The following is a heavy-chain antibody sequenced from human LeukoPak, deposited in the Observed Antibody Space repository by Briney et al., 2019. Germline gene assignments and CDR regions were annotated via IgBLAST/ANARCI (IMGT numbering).Heavy chain of an antibody. Sequence: SVKVSCKASGYTFTSYGISWVRQAPGQGLEWMGRIIPIFGTANYAQKFQGRVTITTDESTSTAYMELSSLRSEDTAVYYCTRTTSGYWGQGTLVTVSS. V-gene: IGHV1-69*05. CDR1: GYTFTSYG. CDR2: IIPIFGTA. D-gene: IGHD4-17*01. CDR3: TRTTSGY. J-gene: IGHJ4*02.